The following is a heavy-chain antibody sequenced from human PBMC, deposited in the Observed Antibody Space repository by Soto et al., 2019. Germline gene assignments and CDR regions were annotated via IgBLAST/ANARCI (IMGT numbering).Heavy chain of an antibody. Sequence: AGGSLRLSCAASGFTVSDNYMSWVRRAPGKGLEWVSVLYSHGHTYYAESVKGRFTISRDNSKNTLYLQMSSLRVEDTAMYYCARGRGNGWFYLDSWGQGTLVTVSS. CDR2: LYSHGHT. J-gene: IGHJ4*02. CDR1: GFTVSDNY. CDR3: ARGRGNGWFYLDS. D-gene: IGHD6-19*01. V-gene: IGHV3-53*01.